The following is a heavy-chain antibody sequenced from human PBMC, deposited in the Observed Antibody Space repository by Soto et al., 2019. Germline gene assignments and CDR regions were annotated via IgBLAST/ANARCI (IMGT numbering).Heavy chain of an antibody. D-gene: IGHD2-21*02. V-gene: IGHV3-64*01. Sequence: GGSLRLSWAASGSIFSNYAMHWVRQAPGKGLEYVSAITSNGGSIYYANSVKGRFTISRDNSKNTLSLQMGSLRAEDMAVYYCARADSGGDYHYWGQGT. CDR1: GSIFSNYA. J-gene: IGHJ4*02. CDR3: ARADSGGDYHY. CDR2: ITSNGGSI.